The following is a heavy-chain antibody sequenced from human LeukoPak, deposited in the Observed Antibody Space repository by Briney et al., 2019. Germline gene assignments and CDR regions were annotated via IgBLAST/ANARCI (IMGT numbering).Heavy chain of an antibody. CDR3: ARDSDYYAFTY. V-gene: IGHV3-53*01. CDR1: GFTVSSNY. J-gene: IGHJ4*02. CDR2: IYSGGSA. D-gene: IGHD1-26*01. Sequence: PGGSLRLSCAASGFTVSSNYMSWVRQAPGKGLEWVSVIYSGGSAYYADSVKGRFTISRDNSKNTVYLQMNSLRAEDTAIYYCARDSDYYAFTYWGQGTLVTVSS.